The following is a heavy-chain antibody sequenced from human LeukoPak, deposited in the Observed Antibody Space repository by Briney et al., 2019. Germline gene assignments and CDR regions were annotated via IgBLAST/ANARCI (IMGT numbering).Heavy chain of an antibody. D-gene: IGHD2-21*02. V-gene: IGHV1-2*02. CDR3: ARDHRSYCGGDCSWFDP. J-gene: IGHJ5*02. Sequence: ASVKVSCKASGYTFTGYYMHWLRQAPGQGLEWMGWINPNSGGTNYAQKFQGRVTITADESTSTAYMELSSLRSEDTAVYYCARDHRSYCGGDCSWFDPWGQGTLVTVSS. CDR1: GYTFTGYY. CDR2: INPNSGGT.